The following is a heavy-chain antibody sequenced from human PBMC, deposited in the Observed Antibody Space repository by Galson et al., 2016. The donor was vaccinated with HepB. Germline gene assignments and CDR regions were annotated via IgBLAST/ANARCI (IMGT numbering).Heavy chain of an antibody. CDR3: ASSHSYDVSGLYCCEY. J-gene: IGHJ4*02. CDR1: GFTFSSHA. D-gene: IGHD3-22*01. Sequence: SLRLSCAASGFTFSSHAMHWVRWVRQAPGKGPEYVSGISRNGDKTHYADSLRGRFTISRDNAKNTLYLQMDSLRAEDTAVYYCASSHSYDVSGLYCCEYWGQGALVTVSS. V-gene: IGHV3-64*04. CDR2: ISRNGDKT.